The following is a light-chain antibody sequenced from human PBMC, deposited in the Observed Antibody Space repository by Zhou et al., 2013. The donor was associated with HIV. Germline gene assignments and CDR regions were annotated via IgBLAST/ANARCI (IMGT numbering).Light chain of an antibody. J-gene: IGKJ2*01. V-gene: IGKV3-15*01. CDR3: QQYNNWPYT. Sequence: EIVMTQSPATLSVSPGERATLSCRASQSVSSNLGWYQQKPGQAPRLLIYGASFRATGIPARFSGSGSGTEFTLTISSLQSEDFAVYYCQQYNNWPYTFGQGTKLEIK. CDR1: QSVSSN. CDR2: GAS.